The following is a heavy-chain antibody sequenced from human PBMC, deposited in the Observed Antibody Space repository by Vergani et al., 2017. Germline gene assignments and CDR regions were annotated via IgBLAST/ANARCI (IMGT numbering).Heavy chain of an antibody. D-gene: IGHD6-13*01. V-gene: IGHV3-33*05. Sequence: QVQLVESGGNLVQPGRSLRLSCAAAGFKFSNFGMHWVRQVPGKGLEWVAFISYNGGNQYYADSVQGRFTISRDNTKNILYLQMSSLRVEDTAIYYCTRGLSDTHSSIWPRNYHYFMDVWGEGTTVTVSS. CDR2: ISYNGGNQ. CDR1: GFKFSNFG. J-gene: IGHJ6*03. CDR3: TRGLSDTHSSIWPRNYHYFMDV.